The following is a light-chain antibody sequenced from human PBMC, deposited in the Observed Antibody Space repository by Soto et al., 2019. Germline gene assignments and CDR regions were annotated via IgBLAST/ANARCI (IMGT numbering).Light chain of an antibody. CDR2: TNN. CDR3: AARDDSLYGPV. V-gene: IGLV1-44*01. Sequence: QSVLTQPPSASGTPGQRVTISCSGSRSNIGSNPVNWYQQFPGTAPKLLIYTNNQRPSGVPDRFSGSKSGTSASLAISGLQSEDEADYYCAARDDSLYGPVFGGGTKLTFL. CDR1: RSNIGSNP. J-gene: IGLJ2*01.